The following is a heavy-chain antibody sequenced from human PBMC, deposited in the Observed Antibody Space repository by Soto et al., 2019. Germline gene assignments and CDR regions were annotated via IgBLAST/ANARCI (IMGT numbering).Heavy chain of an antibody. V-gene: IGHV1-18*01. CDR2: ISAYNGNT. CDR1: GYTFTSYG. CDR3: ARDAEPEQYTATRYYFDY. J-gene: IGHJ4*02. Sequence: GASVKVSCKASGYTFTSYGISWVRQAPGQGLEWMGWISAYNGNTNYAQKLQGRVTMTTDTSTSTAYMELRSLRSDDTAVYYCARDAEPEQYTATRYYFDYWGQGTLVTVSS. D-gene: IGHD5-18*01.